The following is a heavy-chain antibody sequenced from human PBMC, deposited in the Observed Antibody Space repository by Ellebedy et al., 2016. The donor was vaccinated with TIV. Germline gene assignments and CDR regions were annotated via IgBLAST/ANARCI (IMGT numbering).Heavy chain of an antibody. CDR1: GFTFSSYG. D-gene: IGHD3-10*01. CDR3: ARDSILTMVRGVFADY. CDR2: ISGSSTYP. V-gene: IGHV3-21*05. J-gene: IGHJ4*02. Sequence: PGGSLRLSCAASGFTFSSYGMHRVRQAPEKGLEWVSYISGSSTYPNYADSVKGRFTISRDNAKNTLYLQMNSLRAEDTAVYYCARDSILTMVRGVFADYWGQGTLVTVSS.